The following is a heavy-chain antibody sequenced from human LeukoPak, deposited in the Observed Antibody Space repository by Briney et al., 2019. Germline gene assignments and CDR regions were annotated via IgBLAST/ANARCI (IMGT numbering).Heavy chain of an antibody. CDR2: INHSGST. D-gene: IGHD3-22*01. V-gene: IGHV4-34*01. J-gene: IGHJ5*02. Sequence: SETLSLTCAVYGGSFCGYYWSWIRQPPGKGLEWIGEINHSGSTNYNPSLKSRVTISVDTSKNQFSLKLSSVTAADTAVYYCARGSVVSHWFDPWGQGTLVTVSS. CDR1: GGSFCGYY. CDR3: ARGSVVSHWFDP.